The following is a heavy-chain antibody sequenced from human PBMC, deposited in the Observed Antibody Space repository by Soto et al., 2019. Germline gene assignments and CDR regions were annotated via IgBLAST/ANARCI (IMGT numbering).Heavy chain of an antibody. V-gene: IGHV1-69*01. CDR2: IIPIFGTA. D-gene: IGHD6-6*01. Sequence: QVQLVQSGAEVKKPGSSVKVSCKASGGTFSSYAISWVRQAPGQGLEWMGGIIPIFGTANYAQKFQGRVTITADESTSTAYMELSSLRSEDTAVYYCARGRRSSSAGYYYYYYGMDVWGQGTTVTASS. J-gene: IGHJ6*02. CDR1: GGTFSSYA. CDR3: ARGRRSSSAGYYYYYYGMDV.